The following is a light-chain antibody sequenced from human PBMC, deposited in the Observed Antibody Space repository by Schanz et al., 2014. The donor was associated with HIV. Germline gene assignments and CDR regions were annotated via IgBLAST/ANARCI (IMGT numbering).Light chain of an antibody. CDR1: SSDVGADNS. CDR2: DVT. Sequence: QSALTQPASVSGSPGQSITISCTGTSSDVGADNSVSWYQQHPGRAPRLLVYDVTYRPSGVPDRFSGSKSGTSASLAISGLQSEDEADYYCQSYDYSLDGSGVFGGGTQLTVL. J-gene: IGLJ2*01. CDR3: QSYDYSLDGSGV. V-gene: IGLV2-14*03.